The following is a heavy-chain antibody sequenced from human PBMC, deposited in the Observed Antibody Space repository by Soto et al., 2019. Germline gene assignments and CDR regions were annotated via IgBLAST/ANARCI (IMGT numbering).Heavy chain of an antibody. Sequence: GGSLRLSCAASGFTFSNAWMNWVRQAPGKGLEWVGRIKSKTDGGTTDYTAPVKGRFTISRDDSKKTLYLQMNSLKTEDTAVYYCTTVPPSTIFGVLKDAFDIWGQGTMVTVSS. V-gene: IGHV3-15*07. D-gene: IGHD3-3*01. CDR1: GFTFSNAW. CDR3: TTVPPSTIFGVLKDAFDI. CDR2: IKSKTDGGTT. J-gene: IGHJ3*02.